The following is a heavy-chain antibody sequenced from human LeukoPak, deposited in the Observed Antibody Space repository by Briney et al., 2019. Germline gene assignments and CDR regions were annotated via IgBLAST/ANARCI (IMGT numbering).Heavy chain of an antibody. CDR1: GFTFSTYW. CDR3: AKDLPYDFWSGSPLGDAFDI. V-gene: IGHV3-23*01. J-gene: IGHJ3*02. D-gene: IGHD3-3*01. Sequence: GGSLRLSCSASGFTFSTYWMSWVRQAPGKGLEWVSAISGSGGSTYYADSVKGRFTISRDNSKNTLYLQMNSLRAEDTAVYYCAKDLPYDFWSGSPLGDAFDIWGQGTMVTVSS. CDR2: ISGSGGST.